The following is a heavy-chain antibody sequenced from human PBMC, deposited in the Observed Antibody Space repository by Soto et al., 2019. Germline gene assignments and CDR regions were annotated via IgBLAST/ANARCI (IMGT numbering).Heavy chain of an antibody. Sequence: GGSLRLSCAASGFTFGSYAMSWVRQAPGKGLEWVSSISGSGDSTYSADSVKGRFTISRDNSKNTLFLHMNSLRAEDTAEYYCAKEGYSYGFDYWGQGTLVTVSS. CDR2: ISGSGDST. CDR1: GFTFGSYA. J-gene: IGHJ4*02. D-gene: IGHD5-18*01. V-gene: IGHV3-23*01. CDR3: AKEGYSYGFDY.